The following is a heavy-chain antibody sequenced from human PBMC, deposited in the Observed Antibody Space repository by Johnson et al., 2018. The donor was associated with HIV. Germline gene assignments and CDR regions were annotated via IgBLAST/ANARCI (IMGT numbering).Heavy chain of an antibody. J-gene: IGHJ3*02. CDR3: AREGRGRGGITIFGDAFDI. CDR1: GFTFSSYA. Sequence: EVQVLESGGGLVQPGGSLRLSCAASGFTFSSYAMHWVRQAPGKGLEYVSAISSNGGSTYYANSVKGRFTISRDNSKNTLYLQMNSLRAEDTAVYYCAREGRGRGGITIFGDAFDIWGQGTMVTVSS. CDR2: ISSNGGST. D-gene: IGHD3-3*01. V-gene: IGHV3-64*01.